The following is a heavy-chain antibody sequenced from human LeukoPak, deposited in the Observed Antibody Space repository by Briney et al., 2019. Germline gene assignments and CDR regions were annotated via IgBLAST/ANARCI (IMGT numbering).Heavy chain of an antibody. V-gene: IGHV3-21*01. CDR2: ISPDSNYK. J-gene: IGHJ4*02. CDR3: VRGGYRGFDYEY. CDR1: GFTFSTYS. D-gene: IGHD5-12*01. Sequence: PGGSRRLSCAASGFTFSTYSMNWLRLAPGKGLEWVSSISPDSNYKYYVDSVKGRFTISRDNAKSSLHLQMNSLRAEDTAVYYCVRGGYRGFDYEYWGQGTPVTVSS.